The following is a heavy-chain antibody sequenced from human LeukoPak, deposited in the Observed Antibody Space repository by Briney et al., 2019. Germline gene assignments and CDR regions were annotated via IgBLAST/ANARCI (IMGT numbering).Heavy chain of an antibody. Sequence: SETLSLTCTVSGGSISSYYWSWIRQPPGKGLEWIGYIYTSGSTNYNPSLKSRVTISVDTSKNQFSLKLSSVTAADTAVYYCAREGFEDIVANGDAFDIWGQGTMVTVSS. CDR3: AREGFEDIVANGDAFDI. D-gene: IGHD5-12*01. J-gene: IGHJ3*02. CDR1: GGSISSYY. CDR2: IYTSGST. V-gene: IGHV4-59*01.